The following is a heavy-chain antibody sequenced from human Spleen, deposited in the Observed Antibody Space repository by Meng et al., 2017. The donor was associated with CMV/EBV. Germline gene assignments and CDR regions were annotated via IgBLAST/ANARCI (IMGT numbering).Heavy chain of an antibody. V-gene: IGHV3-21*01. Sequence: GGSLRLSCAASGFTFSSFRMNWVRQAPGKGLEWVASISSSGVYIFYVDSVKGRFTISRDNAKDSLHLQMNDLRAEDTAVYYCVRSLGYCSSTSCYSNHFDDWGQGALVTVSS. CDR1: GFTFSSFR. D-gene: IGHD2-2*01. CDR2: ISSSGVYI. CDR3: VRSLGYCSSTSCYSNHFDD. J-gene: IGHJ4*02.